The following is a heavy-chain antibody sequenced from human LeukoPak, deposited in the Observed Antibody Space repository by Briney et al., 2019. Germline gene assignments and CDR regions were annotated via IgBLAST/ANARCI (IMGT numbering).Heavy chain of an antibody. V-gene: IGHV3-9*01. Sequence: GGSLRLSCAASGFTFDDYAMHWVRQAPGKGLEWVSGISWNSGSIGYADSVKGRFTISRDNAKNSLYLQMNSLRAGDTAVYYCARVEGATEYYFDYWGQGTLVTVSS. J-gene: IGHJ4*02. D-gene: IGHD1-26*01. CDR2: ISWNSGSI. CDR3: ARVEGATEYYFDY. CDR1: GFTFDDYA.